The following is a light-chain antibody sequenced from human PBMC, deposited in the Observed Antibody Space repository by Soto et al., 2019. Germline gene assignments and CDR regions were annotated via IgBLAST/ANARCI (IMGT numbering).Light chain of an antibody. V-gene: IGKV1-5*01. CDR1: QSISTW. CDR3: EDYNSCT. J-gene: IGKJ3*01. Sequence: DILLTQTPSTLSASVGYIVAITCRASQSISTWLAWYQQKPGKAPKLLIYDASTLQTGVPSRFSGSGSGTEFTLTISSLQPDDFATYYCEDYNSCTFGPGTKVDIK. CDR2: DAS.